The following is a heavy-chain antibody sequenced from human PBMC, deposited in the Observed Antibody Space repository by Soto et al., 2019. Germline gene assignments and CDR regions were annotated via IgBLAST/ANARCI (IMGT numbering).Heavy chain of an antibody. CDR1: GFTFSSYG. D-gene: IGHD3-3*01. Sequence: QVQLVESGGGVVQPGRSLRLSCAASGFTFSSYGMHWVRQAPGKGLEWVAVIWYDGSNKYYADSVKGRFTISRDNSKNTLYLQMNSLRAEDTAVYYCAKAQYYDFWSGYYFDYWGQGTLVTVSS. CDR3: AKAQYYDFWSGYYFDY. CDR2: IWYDGSNK. V-gene: IGHV3-33*06. J-gene: IGHJ4*02.